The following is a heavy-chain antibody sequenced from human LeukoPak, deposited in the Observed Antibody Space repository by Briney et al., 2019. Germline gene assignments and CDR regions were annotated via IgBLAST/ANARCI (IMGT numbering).Heavy chain of an antibody. CDR2: IIPIFGTA. Sequence: SVKVSCKASGGTFSSYAISWVRQAPGQGLEWMGGIIPIFGTANYAQKFQGRVTITADESTSTAYMELRSLRSDDTAVYYCARTLYIAAAPGGFDYWGQGTLVTVSS. CDR1: GGTFSSYA. D-gene: IGHD6-13*01. J-gene: IGHJ4*02. CDR3: ARTLYIAAAPGGFDY. V-gene: IGHV1-69*13.